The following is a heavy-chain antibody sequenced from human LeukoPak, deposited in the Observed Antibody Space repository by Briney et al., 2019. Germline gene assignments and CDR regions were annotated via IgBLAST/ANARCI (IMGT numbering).Heavy chain of an antibody. CDR2: IHYSGST. CDR3: ARPYRSGGSGSFDY. D-gene: IGHD3-22*01. V-gene: IGHV4-59*01. J-gene: IGHJ4*02. CDR1: GGSISSYY. Sequence: SETLSLTCTVSGGSISSYYWSWIRQPPGKGLEWIGNIHYSGSTKYYPSLKSRVTILVDTSRNQLSLRMSSVTAADTAVYYCARPYRSGGSGSFDYWGQGTLSPSPQ.